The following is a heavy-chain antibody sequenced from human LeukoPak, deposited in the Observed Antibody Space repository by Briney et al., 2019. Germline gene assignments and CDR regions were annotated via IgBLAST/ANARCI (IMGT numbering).Heavy chain of an antibody. CDR1: GFTFSSYG. D-gene: IGHD3-22*01. CDR2: IWYDGSNK. Sequence: GGSLRLSCVASGFTFSSYGMHWVRQAPGKGLEWVAVIWYDGSNKYYADSVKGRFTISRDNSKNTLYLQMNSLRAEDTAVYYCAKDGKAYYYDSSGPLDYWGQGTLVAVSS. J-gene: IGHJ4*02. V-gene: IGHV3-33*06. CDR3: AKDGKAYYYDSSGPLDY.